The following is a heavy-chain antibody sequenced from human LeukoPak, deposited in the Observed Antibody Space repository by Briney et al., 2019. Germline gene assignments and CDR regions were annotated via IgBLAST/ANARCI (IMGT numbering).Heavy chain of an antibody. J-gene: IGHJ4*02. CDR2: VNPNSGDT. Sequence: ASVKVSCKASGYTFTGYYIHWVRQAPGQGLERVGRVNPNSGDTNFAQNFQGRVTMTRDTSITTAYMELSSLRSDDTAVYYCARVGISYYYDSNGYKYWGQGTLVTVSS. CDR1: GYTFTGYY. D-gene: IGHD3-22*01. CDR3: ARVGISYYYDSNGYKY. V-gene: IGHV1-2*06.